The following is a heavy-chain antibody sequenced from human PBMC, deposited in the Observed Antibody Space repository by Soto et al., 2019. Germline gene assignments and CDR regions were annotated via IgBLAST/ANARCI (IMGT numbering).Heavy chain of an antibody. CDR3: AREYCSGGSCQYYFDY. CDR1: GYTFTSYD. Sequence: QVQLVQSGAEVQKPGASVKVSCKASGYTFTSYDINWVRQATGQGLEWMGWMNPNSGNTGYAQKFQGRVTMTRNTSISTAYMELSSLRSEDTAVYYCAREYCSGGSCQYYFDYWGQGTLVTVSS. D-gene: IGHD2-15*01. CDR2: MNPNSGNT. J-gene: IGHJ4*02. V-gene: IGHV1-8*01.